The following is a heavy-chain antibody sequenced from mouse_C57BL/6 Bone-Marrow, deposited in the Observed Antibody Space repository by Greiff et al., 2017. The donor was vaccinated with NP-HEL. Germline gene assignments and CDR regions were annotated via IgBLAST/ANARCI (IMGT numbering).Heavy chain of an antibody. V-gene: IGHV5-4*03. CDR3: ARPITTVVDWYFDV. CDR1: GFTFSSYA. J-gene: IGHJ1*03. Sequence: DVMLVESGGGLVKPGGSLKLSCAASGFTFSSYAMSWVRQTPEKRLEWVATISDGGSYTYYPDNVTGRFTISRDNAKNNRYLQMSHLKAEDTAMYYCARPITTVVDWYFDVWGTGTTVTVSS. CDR2: ISDGGSYT. D-gene: IGHD1-1*01.